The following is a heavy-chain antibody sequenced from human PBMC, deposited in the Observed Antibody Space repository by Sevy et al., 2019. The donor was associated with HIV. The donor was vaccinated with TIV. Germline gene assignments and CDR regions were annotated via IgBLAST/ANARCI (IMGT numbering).Heavy chain of an antibody. J-gene: IGHJ6*03. Sequence: SETLSLTCTVSGGSISSSSYYWGWIRQPPGKGLEWIGSIYYSGSTYYNPSLKSRVTISVDTSKNQFSLKLSSVTAADTAVYYCARQYYDFWSGYHGNYYYYMDVWGNGTTVTVSS. CDR1: GGSISSSSYY. CDR2: IYYSGST. V-gene: IGHV4-39*01. D-gene: IGHD3-3*01. CDR3: ARQYYDFWSGYHGNYYYYMDV.